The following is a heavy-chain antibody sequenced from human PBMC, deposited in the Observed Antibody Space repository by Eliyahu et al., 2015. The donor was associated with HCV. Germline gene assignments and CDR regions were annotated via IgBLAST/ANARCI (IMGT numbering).Heavy chain of an antibody. J-gene: IGHJ4*02. V-gene: IGHV1-18*01. Sequence: SAYNGNTNYAQKLQGRVTMTTDTSTSTAYMELRSLRSDDTAVYYCARDYGSLPQSYYYDSSGHGGFDYWGQGTLVTVSS. CDR3: ARDYGSLPQSYYYDSSGHGGFDY. D-gene: IGHD3-22*01. CDR2: SAYNGNT.